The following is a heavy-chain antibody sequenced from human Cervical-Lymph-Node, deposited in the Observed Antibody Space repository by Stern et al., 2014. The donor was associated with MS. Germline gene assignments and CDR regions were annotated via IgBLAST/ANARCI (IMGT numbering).Heavy chain of an antibody. D-gene: IGHD4-17*01. Sequence: EDQLVESGGGLVQPGGSLRLSCAASGFTFSSYDMHWVPHATGTGLGWGSAIGIAGDTYYPGSGKGRFTISRENAKNSLYLQMNSLRAGDTAVYYCARDYGDFVLDYWGQGTLVTVSS. CDR1: GFTFSSYD. CDR3: ARDYGDFVLDY. V-gene: IGHV3-13*01. J-gene: IGHJ4*02. CDR2: IGIAGDT.